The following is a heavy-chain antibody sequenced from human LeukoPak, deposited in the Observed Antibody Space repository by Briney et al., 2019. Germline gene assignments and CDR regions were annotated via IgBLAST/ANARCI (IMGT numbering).Heavy chain of an antibody. Sequence: HPGGSLRLSCAASGFTFSSYSMNWVRQAPGKGLEWVSYISSSSSTIYYADSVKGRFTISRDNAKNSLYLQMNSLRAEDTAVYYCVGSGWYGYFDYWGQGTLVTVSS. D-gene: IGHD6-19*01. V-gene: IGHV3-48*04. CDR3: VGSGWYGYFDY. CDR2: ISSSSSTI. J-gene: IGHJ4*02. CDR1: GFTFSSYS.